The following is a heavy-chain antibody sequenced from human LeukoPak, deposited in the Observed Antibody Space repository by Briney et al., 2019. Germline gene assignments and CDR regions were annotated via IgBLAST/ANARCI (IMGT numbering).Heavy chain of an antibody. Sequence: GGSLRLSCAASGFTFSSYSMNWVRQAPGKGLEWVSSISSSSSYIYYADSVKGRFTISRDNAKNSLYLQMNSLRAEDTAVYYCARGPSSGWQDDLDYWGQGTLVTVSS. J-gene: IGHJ4*02. CDR2: ISSSSSYI. V-gene: IGHV3-21*01. CDR3: ARGPSSGWQDDLDY. CDR1: GFTFSSYS. D-gene: IGHD6-19*01.